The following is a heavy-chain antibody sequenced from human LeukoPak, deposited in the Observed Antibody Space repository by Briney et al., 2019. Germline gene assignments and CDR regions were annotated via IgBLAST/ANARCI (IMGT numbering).Heavy chain of an antibody. J-gene: IGHJ5*02. V-gene: IGHV5-51*01. CDR1: GYSFTSYW. D-gene: IGHD2-15*01. Sequence: GESLKISCKGSGYSFTSYWIGWVRQMPGKGLEWMGIIYPGDSDTRYSPSFQCQVTISADKSISTAYLQWSSLKASDTAMYYCARLPYCSGGSCYPPYNWFDPWGQGTLVTVSS. CDR3: ARLPYCSGGSCYPPYNWFDP. CDR2: IYPGDSDT.